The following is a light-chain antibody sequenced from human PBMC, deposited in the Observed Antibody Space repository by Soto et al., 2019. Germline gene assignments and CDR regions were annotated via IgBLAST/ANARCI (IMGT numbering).Light chain of an antibody. CDR3: CSYAGSYVV. CDR1: SCDVGGYNY. V-gene: IGLV2-11*01. CDR2: DVS. Sequence: QSVLTQPRSVSGSPGQSVTISCTGTSCDVGGYNYVSWYQQHPGKAPKLMIYDVSKRPSGVPDRFSGSKSGNTASLTISGLQAEDEADYYCCSYAGSYVVFGTGTTVTVL. J-gene: IGLJ1*01.